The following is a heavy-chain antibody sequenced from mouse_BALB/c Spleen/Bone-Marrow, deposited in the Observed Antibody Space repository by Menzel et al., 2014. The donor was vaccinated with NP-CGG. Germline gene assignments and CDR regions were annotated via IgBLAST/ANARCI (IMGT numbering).Heavy chain of an antibody. D-gene: IGHD1-1*01. CDR3: ARLSYYGRFAY. Sequence: DVKLVESGGGLVHPGGSLKLSCAASGFDFSRYWMSWVRHAPGKGLEWIGEINPDSSTINYTPSPKDKFIISRDNAKNTLYLQMSKVRSEDTALYYCARLSYYGRFAYWGQGTLVTVSA. CDR2: INPDSSTI. J-gene: IGHJ3*01. V-gene: IGHV4-1*02. CDR1: GFDFSRYW.